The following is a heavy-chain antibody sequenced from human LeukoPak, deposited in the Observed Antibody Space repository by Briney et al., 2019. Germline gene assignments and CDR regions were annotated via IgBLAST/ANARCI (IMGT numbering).Heavy chain of an antibody. D-gene: IGHD3-16*02. V-gene: IGHV3-48*03. Sequence: QPGGSLRLSCAASGFTFSSYEMNWVRQAPGKGLEWVSYISSSGSTIYYADSVKGRFTISRDNAKNSLYLQMNSLRAEDTAVYYCARARCSYYDYVWGSYRPCWFDPWGQGTLVTVSS. CDR3: ARARCSYYDYVWGSYRPCWFDP. J-gene: IGHJ5*02. CDR1: GFTFSSYE. CDR2: ISSSGSTI.